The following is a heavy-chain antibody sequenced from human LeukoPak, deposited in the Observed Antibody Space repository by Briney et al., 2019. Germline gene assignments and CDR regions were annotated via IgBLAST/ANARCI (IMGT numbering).Heavy chain of an antibody. J-gene: IGHJ6*02. CDR3: ARLPGIAVALDYGMDV. CDR1: GFTFSSYW. D-gene: IGHD6-19*01. CDR2: INSDGSST. V-gene: IGHV3-74*01. Sequence: HPGGSLRLSCAASGFTFSSYWMHWVRQAPGKGLVWVSRINSDGSSTSYADSVEGRFTISRDNAKNALYLQMNSLRAEDTAVYYCARLPGIAVALDYGMDVWGQGTTVTVSS.